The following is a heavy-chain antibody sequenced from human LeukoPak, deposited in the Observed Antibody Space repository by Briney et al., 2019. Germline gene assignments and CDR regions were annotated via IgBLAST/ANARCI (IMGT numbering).Heavy chain of an antibody. CDR2: VTPHNGNT. D-gene: IGHD4-17*01. Sequence: VASVKVSCKASGGTFSSYAISWVRQAPGQGLEWMGWVTPHNGNTNYAQKFLDRVTMTTNTSTTTVYMQLRSLTSDDAAMYYCARDRGGYGDYSYWGQGTLVTVSS. CDR1: GGTFSSYA. J-gene: IGHJ4*02. V-gene: IGHV1-18*01. CDR3: ARDRGGYGDYSY.